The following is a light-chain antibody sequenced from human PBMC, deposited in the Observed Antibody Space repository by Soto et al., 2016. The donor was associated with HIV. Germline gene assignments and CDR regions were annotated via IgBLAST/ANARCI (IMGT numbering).Light chain of an antibody. CDR1: NIGSKS. CDR2: DDS. Sequence: SYVLTQPPSVSVAPEKTARITCGGNNIGSKSVHWYQQKPGQAPVLVVYDDSDRPSGIPERVSASKSGNTATLTISGVEAGDEADFYCQVWDSSSDHWVFGGGTKLTVL. CDR3: QVWDSSSDHWV. J-gene: IGLJ3*02. V-gene: IGLV3-21*01.